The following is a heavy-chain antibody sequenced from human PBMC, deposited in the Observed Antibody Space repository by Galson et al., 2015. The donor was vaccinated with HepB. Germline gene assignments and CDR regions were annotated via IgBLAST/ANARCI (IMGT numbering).Heavy chain of an antibody. D-gene: IGHD1-1*01. CDR3: TRGPRIQLERMDY. CDR1: GFAFRNFG. Sequence: SLRLSCAASGFAFRNFGMHWVRQAPGKGLEWVAVIWYDDGDKKVYADSVKGRFTIPRDNSKNTLYLEMSSLRVEDTAVYYCTRGPRIQLERMDYWGQGTLVTVSS. CDR2: IWYDDGDKK. J-gene: IGHJ4*02. V-gene: IGHV3-33*01.